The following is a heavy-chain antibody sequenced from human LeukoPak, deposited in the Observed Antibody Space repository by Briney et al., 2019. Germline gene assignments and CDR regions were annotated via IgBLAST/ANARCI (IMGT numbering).Heavy chain of an antibody. D-gene: IGHD4-17*01. CDR3: ARDLLTTVTTFTPRVFTY. CDR2: ISSSSSTM. CDR1: GFTFSTYS. J-gene: IGHJ4*02. Sequence: GGSLRLSCAASGFTFSTYSMTWVRQAPGKGLEWVSYISSSSSTMYYGDSVKGRFTISRDNAKNSLYLQMNSLRDEDTAVYYCARDLLTTVTTFTPRVFTYWGQGTLVTVSS. V-gene: IGHV3-48*02.